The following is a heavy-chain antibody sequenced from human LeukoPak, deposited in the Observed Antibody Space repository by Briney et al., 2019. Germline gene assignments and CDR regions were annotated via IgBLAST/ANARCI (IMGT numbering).Heavy chain of an antibody. J-gene: IGHJ6*03. V-gene: IGHV4-39*01. CDR3: AKSYYDFWSGYGGGYYYYMDV. D-gene: IGHD3-3*01. CDR2: IYYSGST. Sequence: PSETLSLTCTVPGGSISSSSYYWGWIRQPPGKGLEWVGSIYYSGSTYYNPSLKSRVTISVDTSKNQFSLKLSSVTAADTAVYYCAKSYYDFWSGYGGGYYYYMDVWGKGTTVTVSS. CDR1: GGSISSSSYY.